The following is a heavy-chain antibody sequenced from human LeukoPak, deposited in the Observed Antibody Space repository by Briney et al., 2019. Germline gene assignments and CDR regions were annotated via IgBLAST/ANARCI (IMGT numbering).Heavy chain of an antibody. CDR1: GFTFDDYA. CDR2: ISGDDTST. Sequence: GGSLRLSCAASGFTFDDYAMHWVRQAPGKGLEWVSLISGDDTSTYHTDSVKGRFTISRDNSKNSLYLQMNSLRTEDTALYYCAKDLTDSGSAWFDPWGQGTLATVSS. CDR3: AKDLTDSGSAWFDP. J-gene: IGHJ5*02. D-gene: IGHD3-10*01. V-gene: IGHV3-43*02.